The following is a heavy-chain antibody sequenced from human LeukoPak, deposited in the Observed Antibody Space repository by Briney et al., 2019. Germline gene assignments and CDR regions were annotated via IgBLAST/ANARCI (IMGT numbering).Heavy chain of an antibody. D-gene: IGHD3-10*01. V-gene: IGHV3-21*01. J-gene: IGHJ3*02. Sequence: GGSLRLSCAASGFTFSSYSMNWVRQAPGKGLEWVSSISRSSSYIYYTDSVKGRFTISRDNAKHSLYLQMNSLRAEDTAVYYCARFRDYKEAFDIWGQGTMVTVSS. CDR2: ISRSSSYI. CDR3: ARFRDYKEAFDI. CDR1: GFTFSSYS.